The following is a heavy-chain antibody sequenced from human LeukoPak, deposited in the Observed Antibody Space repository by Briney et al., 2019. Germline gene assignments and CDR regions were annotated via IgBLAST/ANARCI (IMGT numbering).Heavy chain of an antibody. CDR1: GFTFSSFD. Sequence: GSLRLSCAASGFTFSSFDMHWVRQPTGQGLEWVSTIGTASDTYYPGSVEGRFTLSRDNAKNSLYLQMNSLTAGDTAVYYCATGPPRGKYYYMDVWGKGTTVTVSS. J-gene: IGHJ6*03. CDR3: ATGPPRGKYYYMDV. CDR2: IGTASDT. D-gene: IGHD1-1*01. V-gene: IGHV3-13*01.